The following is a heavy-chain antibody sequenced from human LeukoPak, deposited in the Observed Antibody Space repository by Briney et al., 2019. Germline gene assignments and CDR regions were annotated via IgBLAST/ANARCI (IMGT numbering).Heavy chain of an antibody. CDR1: GYTLTELS. Sequence: ASVKVSCKVSGYTLTELSMHWVRQAPGKGLEWMGGFDPEDGETIYAQKFQGRVTMTEDTSTDTAYMELSSLRSEDTAVYYCARDERVGATNEYFQHWGQGTLVTVSS. J-gene: IGHJ1*01. V-gene: IGHV1-24*01. CDR3: ARDERVGATNEYFQH. CDR2: FDPEDGET. D-gene: IGHD1-26*01.